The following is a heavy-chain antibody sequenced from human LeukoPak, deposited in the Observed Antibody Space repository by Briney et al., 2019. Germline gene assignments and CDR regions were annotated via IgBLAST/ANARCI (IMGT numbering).Heavy chain of an antibody. CDR1: GFTFSSYA. J-gene: IGHJ4*02. Sequence: PGGSLRLSCAASGFTFSSYAMSWVRQAPGKGLEWVAVISYDGSNKYYADSVKGRFTISRDNSKNTLYLQMNSLRAEDAAVYYCARDFTRIMITFGGVIRGQGTLVTVSS. CDR3: ARDFTRIMITFGGVI. V-gene: IGHV3-30*04. CDR2: ISYDGSNK. D-gene: IGHD3-16*02.